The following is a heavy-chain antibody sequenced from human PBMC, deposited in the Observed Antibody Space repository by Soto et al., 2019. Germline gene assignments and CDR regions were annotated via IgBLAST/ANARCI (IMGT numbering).Heavy chain of an antibody. V-gene: IGHV3-48*03. D-gene: IGHD3-22*01. CDR1: GFTFSSYE. Sequence: PGGSLRLSCAASGFTFSSYEMNWVRQAPGKGLEWVSYISSSGSTIYYADSVKGRFTISRDNAKNSLYLQMNSLRAEDTAVYYCARELVATMIVVAPKKPGGYWGQGTLVTVSS. J-gene: IGHJ4*02. CDR3: ARELVATMIVVAPKKPGGY. CDR2: ISSSGSTI.